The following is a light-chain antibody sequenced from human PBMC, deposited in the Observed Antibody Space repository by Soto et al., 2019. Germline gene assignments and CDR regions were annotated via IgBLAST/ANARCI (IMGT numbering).Light chain of an antibody. CDR3: SSYRSSTAYV. V-gene: IGLV2-14*01. Sequence: QSVLTQPASASGSPGQSITISSTGTGSDVGGYNYVSWYQQSPGKAPKLMIYEVSNRPSGVSNRFSGSKSGNTASLTISGLQAEDEADYYCSSYRSSTAYVFGTGTQLAVL. J-gene: IGLJ1*01. CDR2: EVS. CDR1: GSDVGGYNY.